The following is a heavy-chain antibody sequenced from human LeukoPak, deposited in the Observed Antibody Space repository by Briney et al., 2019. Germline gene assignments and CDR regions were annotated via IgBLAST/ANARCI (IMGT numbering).Heavy chain of an antibody. J-gene: IGHJ3*02. CDR3: ASPYYYDSTLEDAFDI. CDR1: GGSISSYY. D-gene: IGHD3-22*01. V-gene: IGHV4-59*08. CDR2: IYYSGNT. Sequence: SETLSLTCTVSGGSISSYYWNWIRQPPGKGLEWIAYIYYSGNTNYNPSLKSRVTISVDTSKNQFSLKLSSVTAADTAVYYCASPYYYDSTLEDAFDIWGQGTMVTVSS.